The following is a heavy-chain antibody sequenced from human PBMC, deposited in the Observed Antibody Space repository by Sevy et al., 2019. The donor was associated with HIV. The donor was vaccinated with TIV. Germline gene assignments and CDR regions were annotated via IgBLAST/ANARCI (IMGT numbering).Heavy chain of an antibody. CDR2: IYYDGNNK. J-gene: IGHJ4*02. Sequence: GGSLRLSCAASGFTFNSYGMHWVRQAPIKGLEWVASIYYDGNNKYYADSVKGRFTISRDESKNTLYLQMNSLRAEDTAVYYCARDSNEYGDYRLWYYFDYWGQGALVTVSS. CDR1: GFTFNSYG. CDR3: ARDSNEYGDYRLWYYFDY. D-gene: IGHD4-17*01. V-gene: IGHV3-33*01.